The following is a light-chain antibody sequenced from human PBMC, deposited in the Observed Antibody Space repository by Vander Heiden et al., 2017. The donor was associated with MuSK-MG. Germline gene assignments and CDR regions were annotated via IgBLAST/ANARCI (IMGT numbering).Light chain of an antibody. CDR3: QQDDTSPWT. J-gene: IGKJ1*01. Sequence: IVMTQSPDSLTVSPCARATLDRNSSQRLLYSSNNKNYLVWYQRKPGQPAKLLMSWASTRESGVPGQLSGGGSEEDFTITINSLQAEDVGVYYCQQDDTSPWTFGQGTRVEIK. CDR1: QRLLYSSNNKNY. V-gene: IGKV4-1*01. CDR2: WAS.